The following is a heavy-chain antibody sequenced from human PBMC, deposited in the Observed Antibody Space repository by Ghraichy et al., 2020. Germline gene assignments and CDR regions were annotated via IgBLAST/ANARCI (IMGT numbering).Heavy chain of an antibody. Sequence: ASVKVSCTASGYTFINYYIHWVRQAPGRGLEWMGVVYPSGGSTNYAQTFQGRVNMTRDTSTSTVYLNLTRLRSEDTAVYYCARHQGSYYSAFLAYWGQGTLVTVSS. V-gene: IGHV1-46*01. CDR1: GYTFINYY. CDR2: VYPSGGST. CDR3: ARHQGSYYSAFLAY. J-gene: IGHJ4*02. D-gene: IGHD3-10*01.